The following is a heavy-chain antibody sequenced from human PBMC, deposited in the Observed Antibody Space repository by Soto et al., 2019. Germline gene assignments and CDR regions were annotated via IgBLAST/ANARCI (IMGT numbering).Heavy chain of an antibody. CDR1: GGTFSSYA. CDR2: IIPIFGTA. CDR3: ARWIGYCSSTSCYDYYYGMDV. J-gene: IGHJ6*04. Sequence: SVKVSCKASGGTFSSYAISWVRQAPGQGLEWMGGIIPIFGTANYAQKFQGRVTITADESTSTAYMELSSLRSEDTAVYYCARWIGYCSSTSCYDYYYGMDVWGKGTTVTVSS. V-gene: IGHV1-69*13. D-gene: IGHD2-2*01.